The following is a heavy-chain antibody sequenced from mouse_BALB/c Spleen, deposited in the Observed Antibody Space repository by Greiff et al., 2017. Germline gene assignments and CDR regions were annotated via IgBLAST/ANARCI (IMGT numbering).Heavy chain of an antibody. CDR3: ARGGNSYFDD. D-gene: IGHD2-1*01. Sequence: EVQLVESGGGLVQPGGSRKLSCAASGFTFSSFGMHWVRQAPEKGLEWVAYISSGSSTIYYADTVKGRFTISRDNPKNTLVLQMTSLRSEDTAMYYCARGGNSYFDDWGQGTTLTVSA. V-gene: IGHV5-17*02. J-gene: IGHJ2*01. CDR2: ISSGSSTI. CDR1: GFTFSSFG.